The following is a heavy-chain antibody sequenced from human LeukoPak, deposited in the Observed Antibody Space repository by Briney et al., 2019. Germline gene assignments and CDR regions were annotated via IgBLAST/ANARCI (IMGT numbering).Heavy chain of an antibody. CDR2: IIPILGIA. J-gene: IGHJ4*02. V-gene: IGHV1-69*04. CDR1: GGTFSSYA. Sequence: SVKVSCKASGGTFSSYAISWVRQAPGQGLEWMGRIIPILGIATYAQKFQGRVTITADKSTSTAYMELSSLRSEDTAVYYCARARIAVAGTLDYWGQGTLVTVSS. D-gene: IGHD6-19*01. CDR3: ARARIAVAGTLDY.